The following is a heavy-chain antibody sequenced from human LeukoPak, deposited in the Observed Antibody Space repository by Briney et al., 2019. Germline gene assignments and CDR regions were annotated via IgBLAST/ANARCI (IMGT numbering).Heavy chain of an antibody. CDR3: ARVTGYMIEDYFDY. CDR1: GGSISSYY. J-gene: IGHJ4*02. CDR2: IYYSGST. V-gene: IGHV4-59*01. D-gene: IGHD3-22*01. Sequence: SETLSLTCTVSGGSISSYYWSWIRQPPGKGLEWIGYIYYSGSTNYNPSLKSRVTISVDTSKNQFSLKLRPVTAADTAVYYCARVTGYMIEDYFDYWGQGTLVTVSS.